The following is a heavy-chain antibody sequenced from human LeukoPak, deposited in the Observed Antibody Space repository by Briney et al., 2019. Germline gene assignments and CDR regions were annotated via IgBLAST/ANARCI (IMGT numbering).Heavy chain of an antibody. D-gene: IGHD3-16*01. J-gene: IGHJ4*02. CDR1: GESFSGYY. CDR3: AREGGGFDY. CDR2: IIESGAT. Sequence: PSETLSLTCAVYGESFSGYYWTWIRQPPGKGLQWIGEIIESGATKYMSSLKSRVTISIDTSKSQFSLNLTSVTAADTAVYYCAREGGGFDYWGQGTLVTVSS. V-gene: IGHV4-34*12.